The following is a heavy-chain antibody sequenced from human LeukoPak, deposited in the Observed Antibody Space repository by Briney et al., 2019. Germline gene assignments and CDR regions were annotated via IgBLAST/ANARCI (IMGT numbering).Heavy chain of an antibody. Sequence: GESLKISCKGSGYSFTSYWIGWVRQMPGKGLEWMGIIYPGDSDTRYSPSFQGQVTISADKSISTAYLQWSSLKASDTAMYYCARSLRIRDYRAPASIWFGESSDLYNWFDPWGQGTLVTVSS. CDR1: GYSFTSYW. CDR3: ARSLRIRDYRAPASIWFGESSDLYNWFDP. V-gene: IGHV5-51*01. D-gene: IGHD3-10*01. CDR2: IYPGDSDT. J-gene: IGHJ5*02.